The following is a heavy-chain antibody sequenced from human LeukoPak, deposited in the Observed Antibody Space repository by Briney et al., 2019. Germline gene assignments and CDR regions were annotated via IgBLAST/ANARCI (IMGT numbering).Heavy chain of an antibody. J-gene: IGHJ3*02. D-gene: IGHD6-19*01. Sequence: ASVKVSCKASGYTFTSYYMHWVRQAPGQGLEWMGIINPSGGSTSYAQKFQGRVTISVDTSKNQFSLKLSSVTAADTAVYYCAREVRDSSGWREDAFDIWGQGTMVTVSS. CDR3: AREVRDSSGWREDAFDI. CDR1: GYTFTSYY. CDR2: INPSGGST. V-gene: IGHV1-46*01.